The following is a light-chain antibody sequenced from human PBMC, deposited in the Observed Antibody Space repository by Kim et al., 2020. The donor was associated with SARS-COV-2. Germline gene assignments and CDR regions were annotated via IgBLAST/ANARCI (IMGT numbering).Light chain of an antibody. V-gene: IGLV1-40*01. CDR3: QSYDSSLRASV. CDR2: GNS. J-gene: IGLJ3*02. Sequence: QRVTVSCTGRSSNIGAGYDAHWYQQLPGRAPKPLIYGNSNRPSGVPDRFSGSKSGTSAFLAITGLRAEDDADYHCQSYDSSLRASVFGGGTQLTVL. CDR1: SSNIGAGYD.